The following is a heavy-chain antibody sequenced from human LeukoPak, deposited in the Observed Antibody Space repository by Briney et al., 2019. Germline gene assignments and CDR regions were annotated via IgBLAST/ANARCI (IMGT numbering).Heavy chain of an antibody. D-gene: IGHD2-21*02. J-gene: IGHJ4*02. V-gene: IGHV3-9*01. CDR3: AKALPGIVVVTAIDPYFDY. CDR1: GFTFDDYA. CDR2: ISWNSGSI. Sequence: PGGSLRLSCAASGFTFDDYAMHWVRQAPGKGLEWVSGISWNSGSIGYADSVKGRFTISRDNAKNSLYLQMNSLRAEDTALYYCAKALPGIVVVTAIDPYFDYWGQGTLVTVSS.